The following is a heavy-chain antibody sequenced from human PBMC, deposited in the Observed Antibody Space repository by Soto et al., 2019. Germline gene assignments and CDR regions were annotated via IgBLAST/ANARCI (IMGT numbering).Heavy chain of an antibody. Sequence: ASVKVSCKASGYTFTSYGISWVRQAPGQGLEWMGWISAYNGNTNYAQKLQGRVTMTTNTSTSKAYMELRSLRSDDTAVYYCAREENYYDSSGPGGWFDAWGQGTLVTVSS. CDR2: ISAYNGNT. CDR1: GYTFTSYG. J-gene: IGHJ5*02. D-gene: IGHD3-22*01. CDR3: AREENYYDSSGPGGWFDA. V-gene: IGHV1-18*04.